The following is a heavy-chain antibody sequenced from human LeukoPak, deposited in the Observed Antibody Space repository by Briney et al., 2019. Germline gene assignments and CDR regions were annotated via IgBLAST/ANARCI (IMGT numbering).Heavy chain of an antibody. V-gene: IGHV4-34*01. Sequence: SETLSLTCAVYGGSFSGYYWSWIRQPPGKGLEWIGEINHSGSTNYNPSLKSRVTISVDTSKNQFSLKLSSVTAADTAVYYCARDRALYYYYCMDVWGKGTTVTVSS. CDR3: ARDRALYYYYCMDV. CDR2: INHSGST. CDR1: GGSFSGYY. J-gene: IGHJ6*04.